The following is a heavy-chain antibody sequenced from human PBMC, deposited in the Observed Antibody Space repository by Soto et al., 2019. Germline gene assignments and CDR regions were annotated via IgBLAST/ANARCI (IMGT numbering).Heavy chain of an antibody. CDR2: ISGSGGST. J-gene: IGHJ4*02. D-gene: IGHD2-8*01. CDR1: GFTFSSYA. V-gene: IGHV3-23*01. CDR3: AQGVVRMVYTNLDY. Sequence: GGSLRLSCAASGFTFSSYAMSWVRQAPGKGLEWVSAISGSGGSTYYADSVKGRFTISRDNSKNTLYLQMNSLRAEHTAVYYCAQGVVRMVYTNLDYWGQGTLVTVAS.